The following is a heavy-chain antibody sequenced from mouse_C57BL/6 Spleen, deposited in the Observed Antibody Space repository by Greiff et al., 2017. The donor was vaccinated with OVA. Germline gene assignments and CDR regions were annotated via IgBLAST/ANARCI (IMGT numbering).Heavy chain of an antibody. CDR3: TRDTTVNSLYYYAMDY. V-gene: IGHV1-15*01. D-gene: IGHD1-1*01. CDR1: GYTFTDYE. Sequence: VQLQQSGAELVRPGASVTLSCKASGYTFTDYEMHWVKQTPVHGLEWIGAIDPETGGTAYNQKFKGKAILTADKSSSTAYMELRSLTSEDSAVYYCTRDTTVNSLYYYAMDYWGQGTSVTVSS. J-gene: IGHJ4*01. CDR2: IDPETGGT.